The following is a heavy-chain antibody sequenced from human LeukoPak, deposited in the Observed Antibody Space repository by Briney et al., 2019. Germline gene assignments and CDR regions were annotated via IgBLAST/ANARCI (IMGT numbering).Heavy chain of an antibody. D-gene: IGHD3-16*01. J-gene: IGHJ4*02. V-gene: IGHV3-7*01. CDR3: TRRLDD. Sequence: GGSLRLSCAASGFSFNSDWMDWVRQAPGKGLEWVANIKHDESEKNYLDSVKGRFTISRDNAQNSLYLQMNGLRVEDTAVYYCTRRLDDWGQGALVTVSS. CDR1: GFSFNSDW. CDR2: IKHDESEK.